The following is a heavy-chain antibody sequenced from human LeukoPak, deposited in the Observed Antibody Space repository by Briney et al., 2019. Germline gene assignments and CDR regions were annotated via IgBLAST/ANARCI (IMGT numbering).Heavy chain of an antibody. D-gene: IGHD3-16*02. CDR2: IYSGGST. CDR3: ARSRPYDYVWGSYRQYYLDY. J-gene: IGHJ4*02. Sequence: TGGSLRLSCAASGFTVSSNYMSWVRQAPGKGLEWVSVIYSGGSTYYADSVKGRFTISRHNSKNTLYLQMNSLRAEDTAVYYCARSRPYDYVWGSYRQYYLDYWGQGTLVTVSS. CDR1: GFTVSSNY. V-gene: IGHV3-53*04.